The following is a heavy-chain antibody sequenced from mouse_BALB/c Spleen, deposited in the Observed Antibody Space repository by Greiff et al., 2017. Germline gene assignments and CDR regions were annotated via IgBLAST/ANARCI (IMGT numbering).Heavy chain of an antibody. CDR2: ISYSGST. CDR1: GYSITSDYA. Sequence: EVKLMESGPGLVKPSQSLSLTCTVTGYSITSDYAWNWIRQFPGNKLEWMGYISYSGSTSYNPSLKSRISITRDTSKNQFFLQLNSVTTEDTATYYCARSTMTRGVAYWGQGTLVTVSA. J-gene: IGHJ3*01. D-gene: IGHD2-4*01. V-gene: IGHV3-2*02. CDR3: ARSTMTRGVAY.